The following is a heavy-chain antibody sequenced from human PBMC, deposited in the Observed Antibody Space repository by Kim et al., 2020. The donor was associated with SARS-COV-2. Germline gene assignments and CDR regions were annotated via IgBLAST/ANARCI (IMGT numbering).Heavy chain of an antibody. CDR3: ARTVMISFGGYHGGWDY. V-gene: IGHV1-3*01. J-gene: IGHJ4*02. CDR2: INPGNGNT. Sequence: ASVKVSCKASGYTFTSYTIHWVRQAPGQRLEWMGWINPGNGNTKYTQKFQGRVTITRDTSANTAYMELSSLRSEDTAVYYCARTVMISFGGYHGGWDYWGQGTLVTVSS. D-gene: IGHD3-16*01. CDR1: GYTFTSYT.